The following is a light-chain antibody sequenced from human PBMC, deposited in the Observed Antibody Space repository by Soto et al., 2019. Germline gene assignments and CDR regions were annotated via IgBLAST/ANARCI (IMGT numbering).Light chain of an antibody. Sequence: EIVMTQSPATLSVSSGERATLSCRASQSVRNNLAWYQQKPGQAPRLLIYGASTRASGIPARFSGSGSGTEFTLIISSLQSEDFPVYYCQQYNDWPPITFGHGTRLEIK. V-gene: IGKV3-15*01. J-gene: IGKJ5*01. CDR2: GAS. CDR3: QQYNDWPPIT. CDR1: QSVRNN.